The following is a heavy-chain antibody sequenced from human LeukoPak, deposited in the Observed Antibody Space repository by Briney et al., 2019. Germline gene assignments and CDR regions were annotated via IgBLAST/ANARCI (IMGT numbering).Heavy chain of an antibody. Sequence: GGSLRLSCAASGLTFSTYTMNWVRQAPGKGLEWVSSITSTSYIYYSDSVKGRFTISRDDAKKSLFLQMSSLRAEDTAVYYCARDTNYYDTSGHYSGSDFDYWGQGTLVTVSS. J-gene: IGHJ4*02. V-gene: IGHV3-21*01. CDR3: ARDTNYYDTSGHYSGSDFDY. D-gene: IGHD3-22*01. CDR1: GLTFSTYT. CDR2: ITSTSYI.